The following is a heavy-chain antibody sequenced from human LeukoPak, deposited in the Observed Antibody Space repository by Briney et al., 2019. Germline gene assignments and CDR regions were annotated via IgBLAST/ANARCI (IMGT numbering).Heavy chain of an antibody. Sequence: GGSLRLSCAPSGYTLCNHWMHWGRDAPERGRVWVSRISSDGSSTSYADYVKGRFTISRDNAKNTLYLQMNSLRAEDTAVYYCATYKSPYCFDYWGQGTLVTVSS. J-gene: IGHJ4*02. CDR2: ISSDGSST. CDR1: GYTLCNHW. V-gene: IGHV3-74*01. D-gene: IGHD1-14*01. CDR3: ATYKSPYCFDY.